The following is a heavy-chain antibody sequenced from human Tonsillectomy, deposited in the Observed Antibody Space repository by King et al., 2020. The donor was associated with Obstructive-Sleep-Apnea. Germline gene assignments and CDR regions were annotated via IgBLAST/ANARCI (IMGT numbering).Heavy chain of an antibody. V-gene: IGHV7-4-1*02. CDR1: GYTFNNNA. Sequence: QLVQSGSELKKPGASVKVSCKASGYTFNNNAMGWVRQAPGQGLEWMGWINTNTGDPTYSRAFTGRFVFSLDTSVSTTYLQISSLKADDTAVYYCARVRYYGSGSYSVDYWGQGTLVTVSS. CDR3: ARVRYYGSGSYSVDY. J-gene: IGHJ4*02. CDR2: INTNTGDP. D-gene: IGHD3-10*01.